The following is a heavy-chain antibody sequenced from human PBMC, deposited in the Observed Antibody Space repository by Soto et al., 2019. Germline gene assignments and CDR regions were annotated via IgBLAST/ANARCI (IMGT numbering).Heavy chain of an antibody. CDR1: GLTVSGKKY. V-gene: IGHV3-53*01. Sequence: DVQLVESGGGLIQPGESLRLSCAAFGLTVSGKKYVAWVRQAPGQGLEWVSAISDVDGSFYADSVKGRFTTSSDSSKTTVYLQMNGLRPDDTAVYYCASWHEREHAYDVWGQGTTVTVSS. CDR2: ISDVDGS. J-gene: IGHJ3*01. D-gene: IGHD1-1*01. CDR3: ASWHEREHAYDV.